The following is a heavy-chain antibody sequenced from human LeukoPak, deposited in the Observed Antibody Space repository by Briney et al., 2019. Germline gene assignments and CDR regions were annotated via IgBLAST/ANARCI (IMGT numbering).Heavy chain of an antibody. J-gene: IGHJ5*02. CDR1: GFTFSNYW. V-gene: IGHV3-7*01. CDR3: ARGPRVVRGVIINWFDP. D-gene: IGHD3-10*01. CDR2: IQQHGSET. Sequence: PGGSLRLSCEGSGFTFSNYWMSWVRQAPGKGLEWVANIQQHGSETYYGDSVKGRFTISRDNAKNSLYLQMNSLRAEDTAVYYCARGPRVVRGVIINWFDPWGQGTLVTVSS.